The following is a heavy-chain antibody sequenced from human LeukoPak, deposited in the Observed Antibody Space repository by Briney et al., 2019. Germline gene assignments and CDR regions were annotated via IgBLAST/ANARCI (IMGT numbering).Heavy chain of an antibody. D-gene: IGHD7-27*01. Sequence: GGSLRLSCAASGFTVSSNYMNWVRRAPGQGLEWVSIIYSGGSTIYGDSVKGRSTISRDNSKNTLFLHMNSLRAEDTAVYYCARNMGDWGRAFDFWGQGTMVTVSS. CDR2: IYSGGST. CDR3: ARNMGDWGRAFDF. CDR1: GFTVSSNY. J-gene: IGHJ3*01. V-gene: IGHV3-53*01.